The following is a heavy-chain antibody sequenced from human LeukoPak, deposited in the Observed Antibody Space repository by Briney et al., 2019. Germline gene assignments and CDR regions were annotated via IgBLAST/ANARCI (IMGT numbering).Heavy chain of an antibody. Sequence: GGSLRLSCAASGFMFSSNWMSWVRLAPGKGLEWVVNIKEDGTETYYVDSVKGRFTISRDNAKNSLYLQMNSLRVEDTAVYYCAKEGRSLQTYWGQGTLVTVSS. CDR3: AKEGRSLQTY. V-gene: IGHV3-7*03. CDR2: IKEDGTET. D-gene: IGHD5-24*01. CDR1: GFMFSSNW. J-gene: IGHJ4*02.